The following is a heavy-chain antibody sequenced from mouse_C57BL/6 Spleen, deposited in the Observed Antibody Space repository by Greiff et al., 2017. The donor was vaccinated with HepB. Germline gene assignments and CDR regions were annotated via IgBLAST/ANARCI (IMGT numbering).Heavy chain of an antibody. CDR1: GYTFTSYW. D-gene: IGHD1-1*02. CDR3: AREGWAAWFAY. CDR2: IHPNSGST. V-gene: IGHV1-64*01. J-gene: IGHJ3*01. Sequence: VQLQQPGAELVKPGASVKLSCKASGYTFTSYWMHWVKQRPGQGLEWIGMIHPNSGSTNYNEKFKSKATLTVDKSSSTAYMQLSSLTSEDSAVYCCAREGWAAWFAYWGQGTLVTVAA.